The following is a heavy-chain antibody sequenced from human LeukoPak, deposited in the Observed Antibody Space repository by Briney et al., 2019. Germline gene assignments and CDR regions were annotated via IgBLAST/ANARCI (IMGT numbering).Heavy chain of an antibody. D-gene: IGHD3-22*01. CDR2: IRYDGGNK. J-gene: IGHJ4*02. CDR3: AKDQSPGHYYDSSGYFDY. V-gene: IGHV3-30*02. CDR1: GFTFSSYG. Sequence: GGSLRLSCAASGFTFSSYGMHWVRQAPGKGLEWVAFIRYDGGNKYYADSVKGRFTISRDNSKNTLYLQMNNLRPEDTAMYNCAKDQSPGHYYDSSGYFDYWGQGTLVTVSS.